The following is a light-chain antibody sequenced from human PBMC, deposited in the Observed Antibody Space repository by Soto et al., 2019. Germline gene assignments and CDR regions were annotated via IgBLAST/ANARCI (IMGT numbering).Light chain of an antibody. J-gene: IGKJ2*01. V-gene: IGKV1-5*03. CDR3: QQYNILYT. CDR2: NAA. Sequence: DIQMTQSPSTLSASVGDRVTITCRASQSISSWLAWYQQKPGKAPKLLIYNAASLESGVPSRFSDSGSGTEFTLTISSLQPDDFATYYCQQYNILYTFGQGTKLEIK. CDR1: QSISSW.